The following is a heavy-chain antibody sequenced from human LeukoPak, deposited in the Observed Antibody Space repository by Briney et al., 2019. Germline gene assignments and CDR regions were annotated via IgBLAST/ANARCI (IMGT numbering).Heavy chain of an antibody. Sequence: ASVKVSCKASGYTFTSYGISWVRQAPGQGLEWMGWISAYNGNTNYAQKLQGRGTMTTDTSTSTAYMELRSLRSDDTAVYYCAKGGARPTGYYYYMDVWGKGTTVTVSS. J-gene: IGHJ6*03. CDR1: GYTFTSYG. CDR3: AKGGARPTGYYYYMDV. CDR2: ISAYNGNT. V-gene: IGHV1-18*01.